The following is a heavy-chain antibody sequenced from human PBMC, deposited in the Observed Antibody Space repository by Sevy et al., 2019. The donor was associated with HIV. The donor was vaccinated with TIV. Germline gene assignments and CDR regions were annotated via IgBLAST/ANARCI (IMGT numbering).Heavy chain of an antibody. CDR3: ARQREYSYGGIDY. CDR2: IYHNEQS. V-gene: IGHV4-38-2*01. CDR1: GNIISSGYY. Sequence: SETLSLICGVSGNIISSGYYWGWIRQSPGKGLEWIGSIYHNEQSHYNPSLKNRVSISGDSSKNQFSLRLTSVTAADTAVYYCARQREYSYGGIDYWGQGILVTVSS. D-gene: IGHD3-10*01. J-gene: IGHJ4*02.